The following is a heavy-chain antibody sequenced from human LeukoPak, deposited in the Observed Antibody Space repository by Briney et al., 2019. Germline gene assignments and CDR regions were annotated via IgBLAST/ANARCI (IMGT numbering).Heavy chain of an antibody. Sequence: GGSLRLSCAASGFTFSSYDMYWVRQAPGKGLEWVSAISGSGGRTYYADSVKGRFTISRDNSKNTLYLQMNSLRAEDTAVYYCAKDASPELWFGEYPHDYWGQGTLVTVSS. CDR3: AKDASPELWFGEYPHDY. V-gene: IGHV3-23*01. J-gene: IGHJ4*02. CDR2: ISGSGGRT. D-gene: IGHD3-10*01. CDR1: GFTFSSYD.